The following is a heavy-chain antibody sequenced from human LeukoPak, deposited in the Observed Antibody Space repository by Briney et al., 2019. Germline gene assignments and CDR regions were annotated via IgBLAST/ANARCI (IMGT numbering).Heavy chain of an antibody. J-gene: IGHJ3*02. D-gene: IGHD4-11*01. V-gene: IGHV4-34*01. CDR3: ARSLAAVTTDDAFDI. Sequence: SETLSLTCTVSGGSISGYLWTWIRQPPGKGLEWIGEINHSGSTNYNPSLKSRVTISVDTSKSQFSLKLSSVTAADTAVYYCARSLAAVTTDDAFDIWGQGTMVTVSS. CDR2: INHSGST. CDR1: GGSISGYL.